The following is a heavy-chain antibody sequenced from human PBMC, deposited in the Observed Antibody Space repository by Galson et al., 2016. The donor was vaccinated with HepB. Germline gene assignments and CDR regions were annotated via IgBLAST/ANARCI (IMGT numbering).Heavy chain of an antibody. CDR1: GFSFGDYA. V-gene: IGHV3-9*01. Sequence: SLRLSCAASGFSFGDYAMHWVRQAPGKGLEWVSGISWNSAYVGYADSVKGRFTISRDNAKNSLYLQMNSLRAEDTALYYCARVVRDYRTYSYSGPSYAMDVWGQGTTVTVSS. J-gene: IGHJ6*02. D-gene: IGHD5-18*01. CDR2: ISWNSAYV. CDR3: ARVVRDYRTYSYSGPSYAMDV.